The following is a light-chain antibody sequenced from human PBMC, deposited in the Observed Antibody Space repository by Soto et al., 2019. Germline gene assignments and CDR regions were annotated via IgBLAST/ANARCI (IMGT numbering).Light chain of an antibody. V-gene: IGKV1-5*01. CDR3: QQYNSYST. CDR2: DPS. J-gene: IGKJ1*01. CDR1: QIISSW. Sequence: DIQMTQSPSTLSASVGDRVTITCRARQIISSWLAWYQQKPGQAPKLLIYDPSSLESGVPSRFSSSGSGTEFTLTISSLQPDEFATYYCQQYNSYSTFGQGTKVEIK.